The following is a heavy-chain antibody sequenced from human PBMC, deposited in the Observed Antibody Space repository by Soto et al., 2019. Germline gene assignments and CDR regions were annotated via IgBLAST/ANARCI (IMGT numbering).Heavy chain of an antibody. J-gene: IGHJ6*02. V-gene: IGHV3-21*01. CDR2: ISSGSTFL. CDR3: ARGSLRSAPGYGMDV. CDR1: GFTFSTYN. Sequence: GGSLRLSCAASGFTFSTYNMNWVRQAPGKGLEWVSSISSGSTFLYYADSVKGRFTISRDNAKNSLYLQMNSLRAEDTAVYYSARGSLRSAPGYGMDVWGQGTTVTVSS.